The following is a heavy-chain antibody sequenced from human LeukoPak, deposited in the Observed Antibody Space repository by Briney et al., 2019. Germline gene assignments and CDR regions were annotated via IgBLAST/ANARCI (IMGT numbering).Heavy chain of an antibody. Sequence: GGSLRLSCAASGFTFSSYAVHWVRQAPGKGLEWVAVISYDGSNKYYADSVKGRFTISKDNSKNTLYLQMNSLRAEDTAVYYCARGQWLVAGFDYWGQGTLVTVSS. V-gene: IGHV3-30*04. CDR2: ISYDGSNK. D-gene: IGHD6-19*01. CDR1: GFTFSSYA. CDR3: ARGQWLVAGFDY. J-gene: IGHJ4*02.